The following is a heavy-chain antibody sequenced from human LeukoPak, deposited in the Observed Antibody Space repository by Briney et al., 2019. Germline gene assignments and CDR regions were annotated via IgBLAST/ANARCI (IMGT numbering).Heavy chain of an antibody. J-gene: IGHJ6*04. CDR2: ISYDGSNK. Sequence: GRSLRLTSAASGFTFSSYGMHWVRQAPGKGLEWVAVISYDGSNKYYADSVKGRFTISRDNSKNTLYLQMNSLRAEDTAVYYCAKVGCSSTSCSLTRYYYGMDVWGKGTTVTVSS. CDR3: AKVGCSSTSCSLTRYYYGMDV. CDR1: GFTFSSYG. D-gene: IGHD2-2*01. V-gene: IGHV3-30*18.